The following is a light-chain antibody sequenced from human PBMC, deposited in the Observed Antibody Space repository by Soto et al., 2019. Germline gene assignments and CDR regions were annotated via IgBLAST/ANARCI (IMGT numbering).Light chain of an antibody. V-gene: IGLV2-8*01. J-gene: IGLJ2*01. CDR2: EVS. CDR1: SSDVGGYNY. Sequence: QSALTQPPAASGSPGQSVTISCTGTSSDVGGYNYVSWYQQHPGKAPKLMIYEVSKRPSGVPDRFSGSKSGNTASLTVSGLQAEDDADYYCSSYADSNIVVFGGGTKVTVL. CDR3: SSYADSNIVV.